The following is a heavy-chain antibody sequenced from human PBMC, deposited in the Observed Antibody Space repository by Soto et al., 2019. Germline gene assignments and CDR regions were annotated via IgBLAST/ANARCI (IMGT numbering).Heavy chain of an antibody. CDR2: IHHSGST. CDR1: GGFISNYY. CDR3: ARSIDSSGYYFSNC. V-gene: IGHV4-59*01. J-gene: IGHJ4*02. Sequence: PSETLSLTCTVSGGFISNYYWSWIRQSPGKGLEWIGYIHHSGSTNYNPSLKSRVTMSVDTSRNQFSLKLSSVTAADTAVYYCARSIDSSGYYFSNCWGQGTLVTVS. D-gene: IGHD3-22*01.